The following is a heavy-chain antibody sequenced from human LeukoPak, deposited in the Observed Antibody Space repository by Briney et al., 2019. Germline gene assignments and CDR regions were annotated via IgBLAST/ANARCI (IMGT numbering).Heavy chain of an antibody. J-gene: IGHJ4*02. Sequence: PGGSLRLSCTASGFSLSNYAMSWVRQAPGKGPEWVSSISGSAGGAYYADSVKGRFTISRDNSKNTLYLQMNSLRAEDTAVYYCATEYHCTYWGQGTLVTVSS. CDR3: ATEYHCTY. D-gene: IGHD2-8*01. CDR2: ISGSAGGA. CDR1: GFSLSNYA. V-gene: IGHV3-23*01.